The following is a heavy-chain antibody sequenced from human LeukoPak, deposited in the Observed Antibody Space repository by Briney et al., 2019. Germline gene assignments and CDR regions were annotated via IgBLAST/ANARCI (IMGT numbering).Heavy chain of an antibody. CDR2: ISAYNGNT. Sequence: ASVKVSCKASGYTFTSYGISWVRQAPGQGLEWMGWISAYNGNTNYAQKLQGRATMTTDTPTSTAHKELRSLRSDDTAVYYCARVVLLWFGELLRDNWFDPWGQGTLVTVSS. J-gene: IGHJ5*02. CDR3: ARVVLLWFGELLRDNWFDP. CDR1: GYTFTSYG. D-gene: IGHD3-10*01. V-gene: IGHV1-18*01.